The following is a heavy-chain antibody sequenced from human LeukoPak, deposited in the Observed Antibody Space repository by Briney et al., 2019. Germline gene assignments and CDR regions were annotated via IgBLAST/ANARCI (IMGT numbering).Heavy chain of an antibody. Sequence: GGSLRLSCAASGFSFSTYAMHWVRQAPGKGLEWVALIWHDASHTFYTDSVKGRFTISRDNSKNTVYLQMNSLGGEDTAVYYCAREISGSGSYPDYWGQGTLVTVSS. CDR2: IWHDASHT. CDR1: GFSFSTYA. J-gene: IGHJ4*02. CDR3: AREISGSGSYPDY. V-gene: IGHV3-33*01. D-gene: IGHD3-10*01.